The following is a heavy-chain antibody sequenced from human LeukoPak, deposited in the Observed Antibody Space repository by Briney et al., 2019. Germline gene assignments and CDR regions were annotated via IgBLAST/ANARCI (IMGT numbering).Heavy chain of an antibody. D-gene: IGHD5-18*01. Sequence: SETLSLTCTVSGGPINTYYWSWIRQPPGKGLEWIAYVRDNGESNYNPSLKSRVAISIDTANNQISLRLNFVTASDTAIYYCARQPANTAAFDIWGLGTMVTVSS. J-gene: IGHJ3*02. CDR1: GGPINTYY. CDR2: VRDNGES. CDR3: ARQPANTAAFDI. V-gene: IGHV4-59*08.